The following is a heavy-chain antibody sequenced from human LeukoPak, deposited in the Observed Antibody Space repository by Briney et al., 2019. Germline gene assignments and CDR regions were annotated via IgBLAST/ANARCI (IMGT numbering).Heavy chain of an antibody. Sequence: SETLSLTCAVSGGSLSSSNWWSWVRPPPGKGLEWIGEIYHSGSTNYNPSLKSRVTISVDKSKNQFSLKLSSVTAADTAVYYCARLTMVRGDPNWFDPWGQGTLVTVSS. D-gene: IGHD3-10*01. V-gene: IGHV4-4*02. CDR1: GGSLSSSNW. J-gene: IGHJ5*02. CDR2: IYHSGST. CDR3: ARLTMVRGDPNWFDP.